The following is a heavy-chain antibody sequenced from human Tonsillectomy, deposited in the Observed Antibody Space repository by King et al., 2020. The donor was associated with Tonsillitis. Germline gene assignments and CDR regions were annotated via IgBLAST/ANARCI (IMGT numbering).Heavy chain of an antibody. Sequence: QLVQSGGGLVQPGRSLRLSCAASGFTFDDYAMHWVRQAPGKGLEWVSGISWNSGSIGYADSVKGRFTISRDNAKNSLYLQMNSLRAEDTALYYCAKDGVPAAIDYYYYYGMDVWGKGTTVTVSS. V-gene: IGHV3-9*01. CDR3: AKDGVPAAIDYYYYYGMDV. CDR2: ISWNSGSI. D-gene: IGHD2-2*01. J-gene: IGHJ6*04. CDR1: GFTFDDYA.